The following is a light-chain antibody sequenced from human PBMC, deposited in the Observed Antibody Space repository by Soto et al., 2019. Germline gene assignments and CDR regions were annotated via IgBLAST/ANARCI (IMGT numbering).Light chain of an antibody. CDR3: QQYNSYPLT. CDR1: QGVSRK. CDR2: GAS. V-gene: IGKV3-15*01. J-gene: IGKJ4*01. Sequence: DIVMTQSLATLSVAPGERVTFSCRASQGVSRKLAWYQHKPGQAPRLLISGASTGATGIPARFSGSGSGTEFTLTISSLQPDDFATYYCQQYNSYPLTFGGGTKVDIK.